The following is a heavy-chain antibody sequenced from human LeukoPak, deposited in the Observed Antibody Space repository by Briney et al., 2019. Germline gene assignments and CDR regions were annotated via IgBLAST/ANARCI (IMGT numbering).Heavy chain of an antibody. CDR3: GRQFDY. J-gene: IGHJ4*02. CDR2: ISGSGGST. V-gene: IGHV3-23*01. CDR1: GFTFSTYS. Sequence: GGSLRLSCAASGFTFSTYSMNWVRQAPGKGLEWVSAISGSGGSTYYADSVKGRFTISRDNSNNTVYLQMNSLRAEDTAVYYCGRQFDYWGQGTLVTVSS.